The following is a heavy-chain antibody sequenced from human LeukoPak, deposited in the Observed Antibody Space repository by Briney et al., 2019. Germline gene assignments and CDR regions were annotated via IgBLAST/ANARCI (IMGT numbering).Heavy chain of an antibody. V-gene: IGHV3-48*02. CDR2: ISSGGGAT. CDR3: AKTHGNGWYFVY. CDR1: GFTFSNYN. Sequence: PGGSLRLSCAASGFTFSNYNMNWVRQAPGKGLEWVSYISSGGGATHYADSVKGRFTISRDNAKNSLYLQMNSLRDEDTALYSCAKTHGNGWYFVYWGQGNLVTVAS. D-gene: IGHD6-19*01. J-gene: IGHJ4*02.